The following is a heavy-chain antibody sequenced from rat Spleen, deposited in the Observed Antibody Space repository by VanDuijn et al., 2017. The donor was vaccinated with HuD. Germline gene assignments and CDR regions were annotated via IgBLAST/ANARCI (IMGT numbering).Heavy chain of an antibody. CDR3: TTANGYGDYFDY. CDR2: ISYDGGST. D-gene: IGHD1-4*01. CDR1: GFTFSNYG. J-gene: IGHJ2*01. V-gene: IGHV5-20*01. Sequence: EVQLVESGGGLVQPGRSMQLSCAASGFTFSNYGMAWVRQAPKKGLEWVAYISYDGGSTYYRDPVKGRFTISRDNAKSTLYLQMDSLRAEDTATYYCTTANGYGDYFDYWGQGVMVTVSS.